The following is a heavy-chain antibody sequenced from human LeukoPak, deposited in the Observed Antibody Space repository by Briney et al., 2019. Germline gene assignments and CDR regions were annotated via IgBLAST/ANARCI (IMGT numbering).Heavy chain of an antibody. Sequence: GGSLRLSCAASGFSFSSYDVSWVRQAPGKGLEWVSYISSSSSTIYYADSVKGRFTISRDNAKNSLYLQMNSLRDVDTAVYYCARDSSYGVYFDYWGQGTLVTVSS. CDR1: GFSFSSYD. V-gene: IGHV3-48*02. J-gene: IGHJ4*02. CDR3: ARDSSYGVYFDY. CDR2: ISSSSSTI. D-gene: IGHD5-18*01.